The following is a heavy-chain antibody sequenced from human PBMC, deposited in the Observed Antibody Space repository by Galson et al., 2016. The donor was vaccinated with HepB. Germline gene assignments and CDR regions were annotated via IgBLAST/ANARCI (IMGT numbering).Heavy chain of an antibody. V-gene: IGHV1-69*13. J-gene: IGHJ6*03. Sequence: SVKVSCKASGGTFSSFAFHWVRQAPGQGLEWMGGIIPMFGTANYAQKFQGRVTITADESTSTAYIELSSLRSEDTAVYYCAWGDAVDILTVYYNGSMDVWGRGTTVTVSS. CDR3: AWGDAVDILTVYYNGSMDV. CDR1: GGTFSSFA. CDR2: IIPMFGTA. D-gene: IGHD3-9*01.